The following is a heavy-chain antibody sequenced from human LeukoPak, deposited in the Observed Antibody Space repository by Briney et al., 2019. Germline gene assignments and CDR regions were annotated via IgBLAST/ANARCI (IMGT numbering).Heavy chain of an antibody. Sequence: ASVKVSCKASGYTFTSYYMHWLRQAPGQGLEWMGIINPSGGSTSYAQKFQGRVTMTRDTPTSTVYMELSSLRSEDTAVYYCARAPGNGVVVTPHPYFDYWGQGTLVTVSS. CDR2: INPSGGST. CDR1: GYTFTSYY. CDR3: ARAPGNGVVVTPHPYFDY. V-gene: IGHV1-46*01. J-gene: IGHJ4*02. D-gene: IGHD3-22*01.